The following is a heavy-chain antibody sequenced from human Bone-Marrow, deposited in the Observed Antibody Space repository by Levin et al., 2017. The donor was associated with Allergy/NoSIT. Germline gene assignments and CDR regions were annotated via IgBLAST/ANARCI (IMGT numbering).Heavy chain of an antibody. J-gene: IGHJ4*02. CDR3: ARYSGWSPGDY. Sequence: GGSLRLSCAASEFTFSDYWMTWLRQAPGKGLEWVANINKDGSQKYYAGSVKGRFTISRDNTKSSLLLQLNSLRVEDTAVYYCARYSGWSPGDYWGQGTLVTVSS. D-gene: IGHD6-19*01. V-gene: IGHV3-7*04. CDR1: EFTFSDYW. CDR2: INKDGSQK.